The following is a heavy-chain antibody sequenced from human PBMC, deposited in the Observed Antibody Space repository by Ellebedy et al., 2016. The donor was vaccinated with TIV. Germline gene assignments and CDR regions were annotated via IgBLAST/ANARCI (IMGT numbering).Heavy chain of an antibody. CDR3: ARGEVTLYYYGMDV. CDR2: IHYSGST. Sequence: MPSETLSLTCTVPGGSISSYYWSWIRQPPGKGLEWIGYIHYSGSTNYNPSLKSRVTISVDTSKNQFSLKLRSVTAADTAVYYCARGEVTLYYYGMDVWGQGTTVTVSS. V-gene: IGHV4-59*01. CDR1: GGSISSYY. J-gene: IGHJ6*02.